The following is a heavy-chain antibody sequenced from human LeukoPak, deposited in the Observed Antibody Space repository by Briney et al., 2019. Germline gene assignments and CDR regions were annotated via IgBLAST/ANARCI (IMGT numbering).Heavy chain of an antibody. CDR1: GYTFTSYG. CDR3: ARVYSSSWSKKIYYYYMDV. V-gene: IGHV1-18*01. D-gene: IGHD6-13*01. Sequence: ASVKVSCKASGYTFTSYGISWVRQAPGQGLEWVGWISAYNGNTNYAQKLQGRVTMTTDTSTSTAYMELRSLRSDDTAVYYCARVYSSSWSKKIYYYYMDVWGKGTTVTVSS. J-gene: IGHJ6*03. CDR2: ISAYNGNT.